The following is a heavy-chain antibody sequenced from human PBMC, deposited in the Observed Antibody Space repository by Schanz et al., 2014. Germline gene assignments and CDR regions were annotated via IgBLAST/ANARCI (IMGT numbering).Heavy chain of an antibody. J-gene: IGHJ3*02. V-gene: IGHV3-23*04. CDR3: VKGRFGELSAFDI. CDR2: ISGTGGDDT. Sequence: EVQLVESGGGLVKPGGSLRLSCATSGLTFTSAWMSWVRQAPGKGLLWVSSISGTGGDDTYYADSVKGRFTISRDNSKNTLYLQMNSLRAEDTAVYYCVKGRFGELSAFDIWGQGTMVTVSS. D-gene: IGHD3-10*01. CDR1: GLTFTSAW.